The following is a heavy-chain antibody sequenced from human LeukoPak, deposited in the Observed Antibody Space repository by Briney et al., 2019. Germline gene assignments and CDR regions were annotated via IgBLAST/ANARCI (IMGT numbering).Heavy chain of an antibody. D-gene: IGHD3-10*01. CDR1: GFTFSSYS. CDR2: ISSSSSYI. V-gene: IGHV3-21*01. Sequence: SGGSLRLSCAASGFTFSSYSMNWVRQAPGKGLEWVSSISSSSSYIYYADSVKGRFTISRDNAKNSLYLQMISLRAEDTAVYYCARSSAMVRGVNLWGQGTLVTVSS. CDR3: ARSSAMVRGVNL. J-gene: IGHJ4*02.